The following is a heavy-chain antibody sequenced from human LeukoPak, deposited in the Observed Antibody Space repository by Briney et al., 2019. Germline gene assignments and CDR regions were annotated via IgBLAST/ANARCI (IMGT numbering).Heavy chain of an antibody. CDR1: GGSISSYY. J-gene: IGHJ4*02. D-gene: IGHD6-19*01. CDR3: ARGRSGWSPFDY. CDR2: INHSGST. Sequence: PSETLSLTCTVSGGSISSYYWSWIRQPPGKGLEWIGEINHSGSTNYNPSLKSRVTISADTSKNQFSLKLSSVTAADTAVYYCARGRSGWSPFDYWGQGTLVTVSS. V-gene: IGHV4-34*01.